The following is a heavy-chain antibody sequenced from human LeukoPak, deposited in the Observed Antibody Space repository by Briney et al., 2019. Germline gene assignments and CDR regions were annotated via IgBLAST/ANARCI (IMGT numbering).Heavy chain of an antibody. V-gene: IGHV2-5*01. J-gene: IGHJ4*02. CDR2: VYWHDDK. Sequence: SGPTLVNPTQTLTPTCTFSGFSLSTNGVSVGWIRQPPGKALEWLALVYWHDDKRYSPSLKDRLTITKDTSKNQVVLTLTNVDPVDTATYFCAHRREGYFHYWGQGILVTVSS. CDR3: AHRREGYFHY. CDR1: GFSLSTNGVS.